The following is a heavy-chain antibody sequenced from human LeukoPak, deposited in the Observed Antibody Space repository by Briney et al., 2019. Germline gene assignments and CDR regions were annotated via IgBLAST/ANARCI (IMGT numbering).Heavy chain of an antibody. Sequence: GGSLRLSCAVSGFTFSSYAMSWVRQAPGKGLEWVSAISGSGGSTYYADSVKGRFTISRDNSKNTLYLQMNSLRAEDTAVYYCAEMGHTDLTSPILDPWGQGTLVTVSS. D-gene: IGHD2-21*01. J-gene: IGHJ5*02. V-gene: IGHV3-23*01. CDR1: GFTFSSYA. CDR2: ISGSGGST. CDR3: AEMGHTDLTSPILDP.